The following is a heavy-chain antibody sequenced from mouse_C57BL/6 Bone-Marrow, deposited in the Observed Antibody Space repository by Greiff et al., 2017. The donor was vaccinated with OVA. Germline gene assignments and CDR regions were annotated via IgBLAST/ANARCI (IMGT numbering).Heavy chain of an antibody. J-gene: IGHJ1*03. V-gene: IGHV1-59*01. CDR3: ARVYYYGSSWYFDV. CDR1: GYTFTSYW. D-gene: IGHD1-1*01. CDR2: INPSDSYT. Sequence: VQLQQPGAELVRPGTSVKLSCKASGYTFTSYWMHWVKQRPGQGLEWIGVINPSDSYTNYNQKFKGKATLTVDTSSSTAYMQLSSLTSEDSAVYYCARVYYYGSSWYFDVWGTGTTVTVSS.